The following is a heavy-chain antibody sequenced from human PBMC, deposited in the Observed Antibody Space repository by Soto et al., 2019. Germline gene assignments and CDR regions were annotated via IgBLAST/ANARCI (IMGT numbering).Heavy chain of an antibody. J-gene: IGHJ5*02. D-gene: IGHD3-10*01. Sequence: SVKVSCKSSGYTFTGYFMHWVRQAPGQGLEWMGWINPYSGGADYAQSFQGRVTMTRDTPISTVYMELSRLRFDDTAVYYCARVIRGAYYNSPLDTWGQGTVVTVPS. CDR3: ARVIRGAYYNSPLDT. CDR2: INPYSGGA. CDR1: GYTFTGYF. V-gene: IGHV1-2*02.